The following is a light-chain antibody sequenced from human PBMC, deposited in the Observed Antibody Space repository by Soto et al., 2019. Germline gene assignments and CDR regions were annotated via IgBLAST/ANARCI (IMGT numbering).Light chain of an antibody. CDR2: GAS. CDR1: QSVSSSY. J-gene: IGKJ1*01. V-gene: IGKV3-20*01. Sequence: EIVLTQSPCTLSWSPGERATLSWRASQSVSSSYLAWYQQKPGQAPRLLIYGASSRATGIPDRFSGSASGTDSALTISGLEPEDFAVYYCQQYGSSGTFGQGTKVDIK. CDR3: QQYGSSGT.